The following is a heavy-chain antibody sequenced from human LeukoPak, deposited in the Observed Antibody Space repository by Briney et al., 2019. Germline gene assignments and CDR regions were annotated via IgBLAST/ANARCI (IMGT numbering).Heavy chain of an antibody. D-gene: IGHD4-4*01. CDR2: IYHSGST. CDR3: ARLGTVTTEGLDY. J-gene: IGHJ4*02. Sequence: SETLSLTCTVSGGSISSYYWSWIRQPPGKGLEWIGYIYHSGSTYYNPSLKSRVTISVDRSKNQFSLKLSSVTAADTAVYYCARLGTVTTEGLDYWGQGTLVTVSS. V-gene: IGHV4-59*12. CDR1: GGSISSYY.